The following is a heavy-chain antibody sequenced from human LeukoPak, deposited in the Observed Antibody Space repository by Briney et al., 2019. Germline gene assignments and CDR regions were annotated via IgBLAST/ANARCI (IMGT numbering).Heavy chain of an antibody. CDR3: ARDSVSGSYREFDY. V-gene: IGHV3-7*01. J-gene: IGHJ4*02. CDR2: IKQDGSEK. D-gene: IGHD1-26*01. CDR1: GFTFSTYW. Sequence: GGSLRLSCAASGFTFSTYWMTWVRQPPGKGLEWVANIKQDGSEKYYVGSVKGRFTISRDNAKNSLYLQMNSLRAEDTAVYYCARDSVSGSYREFDYWGQGTLVTVSS.